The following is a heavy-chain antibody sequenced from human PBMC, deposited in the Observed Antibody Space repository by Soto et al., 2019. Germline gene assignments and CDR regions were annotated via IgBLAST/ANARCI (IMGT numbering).Heavy chain of an antibody. V-gene: IGHV3-74*01. CDR2: INSVGSST. CDR1: GFTFSNNW. J-gene: IGHJ4*02. Sequence: GGSMTISSAASGFTFSNNWMPWVRHVPGKGPVCVTRINSVGSSTYYAASVNGRFTISRDIAKGSLYLQMNSLRADDMAVYYCASGGIVVHCGQGT. CDR3: ASGGIVVH. D-gene: IGHD6-19*01.